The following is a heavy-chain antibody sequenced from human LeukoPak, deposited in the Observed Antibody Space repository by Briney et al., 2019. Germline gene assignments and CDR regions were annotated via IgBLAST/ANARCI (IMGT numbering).Heavy chain of an antibody. CDR3: AKDILDI. Sequence: GGSLRLSCTASGFTFGDYAMSWVRQAPGKGLEWVGFMKSRTYGGTTEYAASVKGRFTISRDDSKSIAYLQMNSLKTKDTAVYYCAKDILDIWGQGTLVTVSS. CDR1: GFTFGDYA. J-gene: IGHJ3*02. V-gene: IGHV3-49*04. CDR2: MKSRTYGGTT.